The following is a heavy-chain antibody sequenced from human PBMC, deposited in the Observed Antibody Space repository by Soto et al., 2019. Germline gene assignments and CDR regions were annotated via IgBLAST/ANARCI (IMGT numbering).Heavy chain of an antibody. CDR2: INHSGTT. CDR1: GGAFSADY. J-gene: IGHJ4*02. V-gene: IGHV4-34*01. Sequence: SETLSLTCAVYGGAFSADYWSWIRQPPGKGLEWIGEINHSGTTRHSPSLKSRVTLSGDTSKKQVSLKLTSVTAADAAVYFCALFASSGPHFYDYWGQGSLVTVSS. CDR3: ALFASSGPHFYDY. D-gene: IGHD3-10*01.